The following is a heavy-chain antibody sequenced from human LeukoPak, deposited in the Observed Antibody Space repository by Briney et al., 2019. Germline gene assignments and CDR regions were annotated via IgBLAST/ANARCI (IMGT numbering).Heavy chain of an antibody. CDR3: ARDGGGQAHYDSSVRVDY. J-gene: IGHJ4*02. Sequence: PSETLSLTCTVSGGSISSSSYYWGWVRQPPGKGLEWFGSIYYSGSTFYNPSLKSRVTISVDTSKNQFSLKLSSVTAADTAVYYCARDGGGQAHYDSSVRVDYWGQGTLVTVSS. CDR2: IYYSGST. D-gene: IGHD3-22*01. CDR1: GGSISSSSYY. V-gene: IGHV4-39*07.